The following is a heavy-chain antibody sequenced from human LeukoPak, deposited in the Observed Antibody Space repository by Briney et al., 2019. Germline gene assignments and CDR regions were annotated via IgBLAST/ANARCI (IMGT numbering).Heavy chain of an antibody. V-gene: IGHV4-38-2*02. CDR3: AREGTTVTIPFDY. D-gene: IGHD4-17*01. CDR1: GYSISSGYY. CDR2: IYQSGST. J-gene: IGHJ4*02. Sequence: PSETLSLTCTVSGYSISSGYYWGWIRQPPGKGLEWIGSIYQSGSTYYNPSLKSRVTISVDTSKNQFSLKLSSVTAADTAVYYCAREGTTVTIPFDYWGQGTLVTVSS.